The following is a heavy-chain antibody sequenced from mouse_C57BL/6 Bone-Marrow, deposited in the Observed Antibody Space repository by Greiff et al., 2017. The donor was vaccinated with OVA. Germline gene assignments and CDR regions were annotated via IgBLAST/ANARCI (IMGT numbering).Heavy chain of an antibody. CDR1: GYSFTGYY. Sequence: VQLQQSGPELVKPGASVKISCKASGYSFTGYYMNWVKQSPEKSLEWIGEINPSTGGTTYNQKFKAKATLTVDKSSSTAYMQLKSLTSEDSAVYDCARRIYYGSSPAWFAYWGQGTLVTVSA. CDR3: ARRIYYGSSPAWFAY. D-gene: IGHD1-1*01. J-gene: IGHJ3*01. CDR2: INPSTGGT. V-gene: IGHV1-42*01.